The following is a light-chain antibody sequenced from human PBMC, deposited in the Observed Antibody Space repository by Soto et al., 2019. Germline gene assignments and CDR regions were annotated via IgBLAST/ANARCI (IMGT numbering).Light chain of an antibody. CDR3: SSFTPSTTYV. CDR2: EVR. Sequence: QSVLTQPASVSGSPGQSITISCSGTVSDVGGYNSVSWYQQHPGKAPRLIIYEVRRRPSGVSNRFSGSQSANTASLTISGLQAEDEADYYCSSFTPSTTYVFGSGTKATVL. CDR1: VSDVGGYNS. J-gene: IGLJ1*01. V-gene: IGLV2-14*03.